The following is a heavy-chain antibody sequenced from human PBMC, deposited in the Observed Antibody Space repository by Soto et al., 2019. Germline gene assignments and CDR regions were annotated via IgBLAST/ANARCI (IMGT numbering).Heavy chain of an antibody. V-gene: IGHV1-3*01. J-gene: IGHJ4*02. CDR2: INAGNGNT. CDR1: GYTCTIYA. Sequence: ASLKVSCQASGYTCTIYAMHWVLQAPGQRLEWMGWINAGNGNTKYSQKFQGRVTITRDTSASTAYMELSSLRSEDTAVYYCARSIVVVTALDYWGQGTLVTVSS. CDR3: ARSIVVVTALDY. D-gene: IGHD2-21*02.